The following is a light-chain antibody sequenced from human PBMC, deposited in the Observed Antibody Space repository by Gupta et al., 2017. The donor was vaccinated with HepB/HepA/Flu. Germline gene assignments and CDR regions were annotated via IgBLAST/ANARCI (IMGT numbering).Light chain of an antibody. V-gene: IGKV1-9*01. CDR3: QQLNSYPLT. CDR2: AAS. J-gene: IGKJ3*01. CDR1: QVISSH. Sequence: DIQLTQSPSFLSASVGDRVTITCRASQVISSHLAWYQQKPGKAPKLLIYAASTLQSGVPSRFSGSGSGTEFTLTISSLQPEDFATYYCQQLNSYPLTFGPGTKVDIK.